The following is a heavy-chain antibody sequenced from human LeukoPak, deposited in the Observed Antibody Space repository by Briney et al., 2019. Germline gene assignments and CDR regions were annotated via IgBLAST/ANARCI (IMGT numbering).Heavy chain of an antibody. V-gene: IGHV3-33*01. Sequence: PGGSLRLSCVASGSTFSSYGMHWVRQAPGKGLEWVAVIWDDGSKNHYADSVKGRLTISRDNSKNTLYLQMNSLRAEDTAVYYCVRDINSGYSGDYWGQGALVTVSS. D-gene: IGHD1-26*01. CDR3: VRDINSGYSGDY. J-gene: IGHJ4*02. CDR1: GSTFSSYG. CDR2: IWDDGSKN.